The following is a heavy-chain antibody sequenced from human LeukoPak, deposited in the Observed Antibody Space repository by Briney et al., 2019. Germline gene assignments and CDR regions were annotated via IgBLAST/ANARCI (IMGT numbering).Heavy chain of an antibody. CDR3: ARSLSYYGSGTNWFDP. V-gene: IGHV4-4*07. D-gene: IGHD3-10*01. CDR2: IYTSGST. Sequence: PSETLSLTCTVSGGSINSYYWSWIRQPAGKGLEWIGRIYTSGSTNYNPSLKSRVTMSVDTSKNQFSLKLSSVTAADTAVYYCARSLSYYGSGTNWFDPWAREPWSPSPQ. CDR1: GGSINSYY. J-gene: IGHJ5*02.